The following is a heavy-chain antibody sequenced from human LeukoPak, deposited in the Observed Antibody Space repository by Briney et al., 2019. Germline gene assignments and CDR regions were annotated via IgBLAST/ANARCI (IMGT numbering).Heavy chain of an antibody. CDR3: AKDWRCSSTSCVYYYYMDV. CDR2: IRYDGSNN. CDR1: GFSFNTYG. D-gene: IGHD2-2*01. Sequence: PGGSLSLSCAASGFSFNTYGMHWVRQAPGKGLEWVAFIRYDGSNNYYADSVKGRFTISRDTSKNTLYLQMNSLRAEDTAVYYCAKDWRCSSTSCVYYYYMDVWGKGTTVTVSS. J-gene: IGHJ6*03. V-gene: IGHV3-30*02.